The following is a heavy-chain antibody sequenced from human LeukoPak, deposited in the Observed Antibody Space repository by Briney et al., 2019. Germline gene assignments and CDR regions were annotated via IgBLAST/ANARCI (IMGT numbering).Heavy chain of an antibody. J-gene: IGHJ4*02. D-gene: IGHD2-2*01. CDR1: GFIISGDS. V-gene: IGHV3-48*01. CDR2: ISRDSGIK. CDR3: VRDNPRCCGVVPANIDDY. Sequence: GGSLRLSCAASGFIISGDSMNWVRQAPGKGLEWLAYISRDSGIKYYADSVRGRFTISRDNAKNSLYLQMHSLRAEDTAVYYCVRDNPRCCGVVPANIDDYWGQGTLVTVSS.